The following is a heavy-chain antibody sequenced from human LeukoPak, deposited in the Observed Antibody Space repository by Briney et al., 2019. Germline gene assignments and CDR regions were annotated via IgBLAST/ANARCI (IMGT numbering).Heavy chain of an antibody. D-gene: IGHD2-21*02. Sequence: GASVKVSCKASGYTFTGYYMHWVRQAPGQGLEWMGWINPNSGGTNYAQKFQGRVTMTRDTSISTAYMELSRLRSDDTAVYYCAAAYCGGDCYSRSSYYYMDVWGKGTTVTVSS. CDR3: AAAYCGGDCYSRSSYYYMDV. V-gene: IGHV1-2*02. CDR1: GYTFTGYY. J-gene: IGHJ6*03. CDR2: INPNSGGT.